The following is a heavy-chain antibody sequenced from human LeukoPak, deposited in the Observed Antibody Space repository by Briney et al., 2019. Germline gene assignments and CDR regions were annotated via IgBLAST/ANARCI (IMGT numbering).Heavy chain of an antibody. CDR3: ARDPTFTKKGGIAAAGRSRWFDP. Sequence: ASVKVSCKASGYTFTSYYMHWVRQAPGQGLEWMGIINPSGGSTSYAQKFQGRVTMTRDTSTSTVYMELSSLRSEDTAVYYCARDPTFTKKGGIAAAGRSRWFDPWGQGTLVTVSS. CDR1: GYTFTSYY. CDR2: INPSGGST. J-gene: IGHJ5*02. V-gene: IGHV1-46*01. D-gene: IGHD6-13*01.